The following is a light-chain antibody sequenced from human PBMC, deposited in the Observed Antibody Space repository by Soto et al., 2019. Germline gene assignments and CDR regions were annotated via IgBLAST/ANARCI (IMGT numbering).Light chain of an antibody. CDR1: QGISNY. V-gene: IGKV1-27*01. J-gene: IGKJ4*01. Sequence: DIPMTQSPPSLSASVGDRVTITCRASQGISNYLAWYQQKPGKVPKLLIYAASTLQSGVPSRFSGSGSGTDFTLTISSLQPEDVATYYCQKYNSDPPLTFGGGTKVEIK. CDR2: AAS. CDR3: QKYNSDPPLT.